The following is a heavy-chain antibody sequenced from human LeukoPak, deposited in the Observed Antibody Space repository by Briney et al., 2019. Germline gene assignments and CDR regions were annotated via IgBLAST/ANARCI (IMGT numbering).Heavy chain of an antibody. CDR2: INHSGST. Sequence: SETLSLTCAVYGGSFSGYYWSWIRQPPGKGLEWIGEINHSGSTNYNPSLKSRVTISVDTSKNQFSLKPSSVTAADTAVYYCARVTRDTVVRKSSKVDYWGQGTLVTVSS. V-gene: IGHV4-34*01. D-gene: IGHD4-23*01. CDR3: ARVTRDTVVRKSSKVDY. CDR1: GGSFSGYY. J-gene: IGHJ4*02.